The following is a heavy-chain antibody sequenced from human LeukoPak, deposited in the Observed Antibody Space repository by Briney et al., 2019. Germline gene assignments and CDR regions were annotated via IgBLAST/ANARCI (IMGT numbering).Heavy chain of an antibody. V-gene: IGHV3-7*01. CDR2: IKHDGSEK. CDR1: GFIFTNYF. CDR3: ARGDFDY. J-gene: IGHJ4*02. Sequence: GGSLRLSCAASGFIFTNYFMSWVRQAPGKGLEWVASIKHDGSEKYYVDSVRGRFTISRDNTMNSLYLQMSSLRAEDTAVYYCARGDFDYWGQGTLVTVSS.